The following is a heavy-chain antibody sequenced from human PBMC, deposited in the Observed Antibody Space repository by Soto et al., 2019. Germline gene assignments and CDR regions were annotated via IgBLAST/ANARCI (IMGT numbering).Heavy chain of an antibody. CDR2: INPDTGGT. J-gene: IGHJ4*02. V-gene: IGHV1-2*04. Sequence: QVRLLQSGAEVKKSGASVKVSCKASGYTFNAYYIHWMRQARGQGLEWMGWINPDTGGTDYAQKFQGWVTMTRDTSITTAYMDLASLQIDDTAVYYCARAIARDGSSWYRGGYDSWGQGTLVTVS. CDR3: ARAIARDGSSWYRGGYDS. D-gene: IGHD6-13*01. CDR1: GYTFNAYY.